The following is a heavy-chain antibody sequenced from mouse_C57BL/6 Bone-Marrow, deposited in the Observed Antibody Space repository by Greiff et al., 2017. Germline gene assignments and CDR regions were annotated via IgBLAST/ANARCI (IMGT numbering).Heavy chain of an antibody. CDR1: GYTFTSYW. CDR3: ARKEGAMDY. Sequence: QVQLKQPGAELVKPGASVKLSCKASGYTFTSYWMQWVKQRPGQGLEWIGEIDPSDSYTNYNQKFKGKATLTVDTSSSTAYMQLSSLTSEDSAVYYCARKEGAMDYWGQGTSVTVSS. J-gene: IGHJ4*01. V-gene: IGHV1-50*01. CDR2: IDPSDSYT.